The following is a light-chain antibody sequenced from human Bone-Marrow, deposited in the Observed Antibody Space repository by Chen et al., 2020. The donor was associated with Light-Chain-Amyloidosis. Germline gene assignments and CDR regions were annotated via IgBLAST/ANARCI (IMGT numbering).Light chain of an antibody. CDR2: GNN. CDR3: QSYDTRLRGSV. J-gene: IGLJ2*01. V-gene: IGLV1-40*01. Sequence: QSVLTQPPSVSGAPGQRVTISCTGSRSNIGAPYDVHWYQQLPGTAPKLLIYGNNNRPSGVPDRFSGSESGSSASLAITGLRADDEADYYCQSYDTRLRGSVFGGGTRLTVL. CDR1: RSNIGAPYD.